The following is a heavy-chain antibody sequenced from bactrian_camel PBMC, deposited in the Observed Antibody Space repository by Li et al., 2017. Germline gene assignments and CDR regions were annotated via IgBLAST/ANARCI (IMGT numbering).Heavy chain of an antibody. CDR1: GSSYRAYC. D-gene: IGHD5*01. V-gene: IGHV3S1*01. J-gene: IGHJ4*01. Sequence: VQLVESGGGSVQPGGSLRLSCAYSGSSYRAYCWGWFRQNPGKEREGVAAIITLGGTTYYDDSVTGRFTISQDNAKKTTYLQMDHLRTEDTAIYYCAAGWSYGVGTLLRRHYDYWGQGTQV. CDR3: AAGWSYGVGTLLRRHYDY. CDR2: IITLGGTT.